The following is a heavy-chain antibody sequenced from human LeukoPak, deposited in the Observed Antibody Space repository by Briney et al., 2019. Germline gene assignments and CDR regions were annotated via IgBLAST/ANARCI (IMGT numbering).Heavy chain of an antibody. CDR2: IHYSGSA. Sequence: SETLSLTCTVSSGFIISSDYYWGWIRQSPGKGLEWIGSIHYSGSAYYSPSLKSRVTISVDTSKNQFSLKLSSVTAADTAVYYCARGARTPSGYGSRTAGRASWFDPWGQGTLVTVSS. V-gene: IGHV4-39*01. J-gene: IGHJ5*02. CDR3: ARGARTPSGYGSRTAGRASWFDP. CDR1: SGFIISSDYY. D-gene: IGHD5-12*01.